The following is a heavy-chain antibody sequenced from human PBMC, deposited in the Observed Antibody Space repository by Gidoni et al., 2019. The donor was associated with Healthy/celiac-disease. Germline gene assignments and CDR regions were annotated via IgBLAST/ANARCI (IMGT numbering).Heavy chain of an antibody. CDR2: INHSGST. CDR1: GGSFSGYY. CDR3: ARGKSRNYKLPYYFDY. D-gene: IGHD1-7*01. Sequence: QVQLQQWGAGRLKPSETLSLTCAVYGGSFSGYYWSWIRQPPGKGLEWIGEINHSGSTNYTPSLKSRVTISVDTSKNQFSLKLSSVTAADTAVYYCARGKSRNYKLPYYFDYWGQGTLVTVSS. V-gene: IGHV4-34*01. J-gene: IGHJ4*02.